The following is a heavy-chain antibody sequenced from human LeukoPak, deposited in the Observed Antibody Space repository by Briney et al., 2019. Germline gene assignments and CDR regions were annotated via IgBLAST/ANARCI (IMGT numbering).Heavy chain of an antibody. V-gene: IGHV1-69*05. CDR3: AGAILLPQYDFLSYYMDV. CDR1: GGTFSSYA. J-gene: IGHJ6*03. Sequence: GASVKVSCKASGGTFSSYAISWVRQAPGQGLEWMGRIIPIFGTANYAQKFKGRVTITTDESTSTAYMELSSLRSEDTAVYYCAGAILLPQYDFLSYYMDVWGKGTTVTVSS. D-gene: IGHD3-3*01. CDR2: IIPIFGTA.